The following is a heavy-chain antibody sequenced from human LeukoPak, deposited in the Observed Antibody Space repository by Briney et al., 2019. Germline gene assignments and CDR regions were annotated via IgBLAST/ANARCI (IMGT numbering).Heavy chain of an antibody. CDR1: GYTFTGYY. CDR2: INPNSGGT. V-gene: IGHV1-2*02. CDR3: AREDSYSYGYCFDY. Sequence: ASVTVSCKASGYTFTGYYMHWVRQAPGQGLEWMGWINPNSGGTNYAQKFQGRVTMTRDTSISTAYMELSRLRSDDTAVYYCAREDSYSYGYCFDYWGQGTLVTVPS. J-gene: IGHJ4*02. D-gene: IGHD5-18*01.